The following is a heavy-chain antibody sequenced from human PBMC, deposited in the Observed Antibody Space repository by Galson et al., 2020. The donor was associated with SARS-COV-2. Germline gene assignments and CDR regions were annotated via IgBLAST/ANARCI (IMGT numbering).Heavy chain of an antibody. Sequence: SETLSLTCTVSGGSISSGGYYWSWIRQHPGKGLEWIGYISYSGNSYYNPPLKSRVTVSVDTSRHQFSLKLGSVTAADTAVYYCARSRISMIQGVEYWGQGTLVTVSP. CDR2: ISYSGNS. CDR3: ARSRISMIQGVEY. J-gene: IGHJ4*02. V-gene: IGHV4-31*03. D-gene: IGHD3-10*01. CDR1: GGSISSGGYY.